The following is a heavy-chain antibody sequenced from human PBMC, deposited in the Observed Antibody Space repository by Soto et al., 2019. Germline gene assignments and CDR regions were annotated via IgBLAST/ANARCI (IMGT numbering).Heavy chain of an antibody. J-gene: IGHJ6*01. Sequence: ASVKVSCKASGYTFTGYYIQWVRQAPGQGQERRGWINPNSGGTNYAQKFQGWVTMTRDTSISAAYLERSRRKSDDTAVNHGAVGGGSGPGDYY. CDR2: INPNSGGT. D-gene: IGHD3-10*01. CDR1: GYTFTGYY. V-gene: IGHV1-2*04. CDR3: AVGGGSGPGDYY.